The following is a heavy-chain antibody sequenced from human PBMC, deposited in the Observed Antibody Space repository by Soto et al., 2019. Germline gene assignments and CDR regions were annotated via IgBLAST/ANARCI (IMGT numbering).Heavy chain of an antibody. CDR2: IYYSGST. J-gene: IGHJ5*02. CDR1: GGSISSGGYY. CDR3: ARFPIYDSIGLDP. D-gene: IGHD3-22*01. Sequence: SETLSLTCTVSGGSISSGGYYWSWIRQHPGKGLEWIGYIYYSGSTYYNPSLKSRVTISVDTSKNQFSLKLSSVTAADTAVYYCARFPIYDSIGLDPWGQGTLVTVSS. V-gene: IGHV4-31*03.